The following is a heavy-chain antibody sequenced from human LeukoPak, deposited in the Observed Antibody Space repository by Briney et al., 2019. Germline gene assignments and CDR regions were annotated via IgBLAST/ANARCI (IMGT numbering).Heavy chain of an antibody. D-gene: IGHD4-17*01. V-gene: IGHV4-59*01. J-gene: IGHJ4*02. CDR3: AREGRQDYAYFDH. Sequence: SETLSLTCTVSGDSISSYYWSWIRQPPGKGLEWIGYINYSGSTNYNPSLKSRVTMSVDTSKNQFSLELSSVTAADTAMYYCAREGRQDYAYFDHWGQGSLVTVSS. CDR2: INYSGST. CDR1: GDSISSYY.